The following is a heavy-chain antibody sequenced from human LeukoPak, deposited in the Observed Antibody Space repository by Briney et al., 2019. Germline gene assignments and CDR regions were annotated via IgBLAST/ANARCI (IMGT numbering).Heavy chain of an antibody. Sequence: SETLSLTCAVYGGSFSGYYWSWIRQPPGKGLEWIGEINHSGSTNYNPSLKSRVTISVDTSKNQFSLKLSSVTAADTAVYYCAGRRREAAAGRTLDNWGQGTLVTVSS. D-gene: IGHD6-13*01. J-gene: IGHJ4*02. V-gene: IGHV4-34*01. CDR3: AGRRREAAAGRTLDN. CDR2: INHSGST. CDR1: GGSFSGYY.